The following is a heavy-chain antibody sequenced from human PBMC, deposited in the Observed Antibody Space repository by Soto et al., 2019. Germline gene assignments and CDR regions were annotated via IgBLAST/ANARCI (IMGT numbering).Heavy chain of an antibody. D-gene: IGHD5-18*01. V-gene: IGHV4-59*08. CDR2: IYYSGST. Sequence: SETLSLTCTVSGGSISSYYWSWIRQPPGKGLEWIGYIYYSGSTNYNPSLKSRVTISVDTSKNQFSLKLSSVTAADTAVYYCARHSGYSYGYWWFDPWGQGTLVTVSS. CDR1: GGSISSYY. J-gene: IGHJ5*02. CDR3: ARHSGYSYGYWWFDP.